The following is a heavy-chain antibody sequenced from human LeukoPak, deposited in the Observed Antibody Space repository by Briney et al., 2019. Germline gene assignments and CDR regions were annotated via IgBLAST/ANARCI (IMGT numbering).Heavy chain of an antibody. D-gene: IGHD2-21*01. CDR2: IIPIFGTA. J-gene: IGHJ4*02. CDR1: GGTFSSYA. CDR3: ARSAGGGDEDYFDY. V-gene: IGHV1-69*05. Sequence: ASVKVSCKASGGTFSSYAISWVRQAPGQGLEWMGGIIPIFGTANYAQKFQGRVTITTDESTSTAYMELSSLRSEDTAVYYCARSAGGGDEDYFDYWGQGTLVTVSS.